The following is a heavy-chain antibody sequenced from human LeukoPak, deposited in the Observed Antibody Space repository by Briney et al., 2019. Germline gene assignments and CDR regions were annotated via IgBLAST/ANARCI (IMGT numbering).Heavy chain of an antibody. V-gene: IGHV3-23*01. CDR2: ISGNGGST. CDR3: AKDCGKYCTPPFYY. D-gene: IGHD2-21*01. Sequence: GGSLRLSCAAAGFIISNYAMSWVRQAPGKGLEWVFAISGNGGSTYYAASVKGRFTISRDNSKRTLYLQINRLRAEDTAVYYCAKDCGKYCTPPFYYWGQGALVTVSS. CDR1: GFIISNYA. J-gene: IGHJ4*02.